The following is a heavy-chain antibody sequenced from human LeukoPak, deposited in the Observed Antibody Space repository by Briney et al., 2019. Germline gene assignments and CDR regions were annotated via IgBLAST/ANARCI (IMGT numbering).Heavy chain of an antibody. CDR3: ARVGTIASTYYYGSGSPDWFDP. CDR2: IYTSGST. CDR1: GGSISSGSYY. V-gene: IGHV4-61*02. D-gene: IGHD3-10*01. Sequence: SETLSLTCTVSGGSISSGSYYWSWIRQPAGKGLEWIGRIYTSGSTNYNPSLKSRVTISVDTSKNQFSLKLSSVTAADTAVYYCARVGTIASTYYYGSGSPDWFDPWGQGTLVTVSS. J-gene: IGHJ5*02.